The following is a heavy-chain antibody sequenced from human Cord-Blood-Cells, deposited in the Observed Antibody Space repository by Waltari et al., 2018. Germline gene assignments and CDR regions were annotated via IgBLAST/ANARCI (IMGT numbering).Heavy chain of an antibody. Sequence: QITLKESDPTLGIPTQTLTLTCTLSGISLSTSLVGVCLSRQPPGTALQGLALSYWDDDKRYTPPLMSRLTITKDTSKNQVLLTMTNMDPVDTATYSCARSLYFDYWSGYYCWSPGTLVTISS. D-gene: IGHD3-3*01. CDR1: GISLSTSLVG. V-gene: IGHV2-5*02. J-gene: IGHJ4*02. CDR3: ARSLYFDYWSGYYC. CDR2: SYWDDDK.